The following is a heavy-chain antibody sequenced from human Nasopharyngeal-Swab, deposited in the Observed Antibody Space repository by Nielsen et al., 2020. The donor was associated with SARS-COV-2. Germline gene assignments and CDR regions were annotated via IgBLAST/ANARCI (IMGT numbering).Heavy chain of an antibody. J-gene: IGHJ4*02. Sequence: GASLKISCAASGFTLSSYGLHLVRPAPGKGLEWVVVISYDGSNKYYADSVKGRFTISRDNSKNTLYLQMNSLRAEDTAVYYCAKLSVGATSLFDYWGQGTLVTVSS. CDR1: GFTLSSYG. V-gene: IGHV3-30*18. CDR2: ISYDGSNK. CDR3: AKLSVGATSLFDY. D-gene: IGHD1-26*01.